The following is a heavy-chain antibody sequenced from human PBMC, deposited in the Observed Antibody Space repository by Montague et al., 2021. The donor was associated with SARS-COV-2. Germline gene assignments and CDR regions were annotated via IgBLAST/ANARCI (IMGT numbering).Heavy chain of an antibody. D-gene: IGHD6-13*01. V-gene: IGHV4-39*07. J-gene: IGHJ4*02. CDR1: GGSISSSSYY. Sequence: SETLSLTCTVSGGSISSSSYYWGWIRQPPGKGLEWIGSIYYSGSTYYNPSLKSRVTISVDTSKNQFSLKLSSVTAADTAVYYCARDTEGYISSWYHDYWGQGTLVTISS. CDR2: IYYSGST. CDR3: ARDTEGYISSWYHDY.